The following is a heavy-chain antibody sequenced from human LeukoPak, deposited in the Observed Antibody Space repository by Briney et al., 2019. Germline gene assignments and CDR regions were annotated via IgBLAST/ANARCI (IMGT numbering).Heavy chain of an antibody. CDR3: AKDLGPGSMATSPGFDY. Sequence: GRSLRLSCAASGFTFDDYAMHWVRQAPEKGLEWVSGISWNSGSIGYADSVKGRFTISRDNAKTSLYLQMNSLRAEDTALYYCAKDLGPGSMATSPGFDYWGQGTLVTVSS. CDR1: GFTFDDYA. J-gene: IGHJ4*02. D-gene: IGHD5-24*01. V-gene: IGHV3-9*01. CDR2: ISWNSGSI.